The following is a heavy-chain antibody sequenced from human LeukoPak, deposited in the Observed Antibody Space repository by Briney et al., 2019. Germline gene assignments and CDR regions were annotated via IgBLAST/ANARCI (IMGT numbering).Heavy chain of an antibody. Sequence: PSETLSLTCTVSGGSISSYQWSWIPAPPGKGLEWIWYIYTSGSTSYDPALKSRVTISVDTSKNHFSLELSSVTAADTGVYYCARLGGYSYDLDYWGQGTLVTGSS. CDR2: IYTSGST. CDR3: ARLGGYSYDLDY. V-gene: IGHV4-4*09. J-gene: IGHJ4*02. CDR1: GGSISSYQ. D-gene: IGHD5-18*01.